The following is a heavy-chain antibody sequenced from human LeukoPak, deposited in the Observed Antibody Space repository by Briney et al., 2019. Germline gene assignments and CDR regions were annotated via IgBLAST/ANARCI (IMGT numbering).Heavy chain of an antibody. CDR2: INPSGGST. V-gene: IGHV1-46*01. Sequence: ASVKVSCKASGYTFTSYYMHWVRQAPGQGLEWMGIINPSGGSTSYAQKFQGRVTMTRDTSTSTAYMELRSLRSDDTAVYYCARDRLLGWYFDLWGRGTLVTVSS. J-gene: IGHJ2*01. D-gene: IGHD2-15*01. CDR1: GYTFTSYY. CDR3: ARDRLLGWYFDL.